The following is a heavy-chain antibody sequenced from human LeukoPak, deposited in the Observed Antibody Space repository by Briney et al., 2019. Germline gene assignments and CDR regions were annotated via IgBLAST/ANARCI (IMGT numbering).Heavy chain of an antibody. V-gene: IGHV3-9*01. Sequence: PGRSLRLSCAASGFSFDEYAMHWVRQAPGKGLEWVSTITWNGDSIGYADSVKGRFTTSRDNAKNFLYLQMDSLRAEDTAVYYCAKDSSAWGYGMDVWGQGTTVTVSS. J-gene: IGHJ6*02. CDR2: ITWNGDSI. CDR1: GFSFDEYA. D-gene: IGHD7-27*01. CDR3: AKDSSAWGYGMDV.